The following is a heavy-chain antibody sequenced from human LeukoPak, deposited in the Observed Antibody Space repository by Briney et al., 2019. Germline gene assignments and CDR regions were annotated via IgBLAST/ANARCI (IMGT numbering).Heavy chain of an antibody. CDR3: AKDGRFKLLIGFHI. CDR2: VSYDGGTK. CDR1: GFTFSNYA. Sequence: GGSLRLSCAASGFTFSNYAMHWVRQAPGKGLQWVASVSYDGGTKYYADSVKGRFTISRDNSKSTLYLQMNGLRADDTAVYYCAKDGRFKLLIGFHIWGKGTMVTVFS. J-gene: IGHJ3*02. V-gene: IGHV3-30-3*01. D-gene: IGHD1-7*01.